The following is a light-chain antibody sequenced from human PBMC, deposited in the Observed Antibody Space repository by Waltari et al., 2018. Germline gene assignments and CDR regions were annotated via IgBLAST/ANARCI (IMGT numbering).Light chain of an antibody. Sequence: EIVLTQYPATLSLSPGERATLPCRASQSTSTYLAGYQQKPGQAPRLLMDNASNRTTGIPARFSGSGTGTDFTLTVSSLEPEDFAVYYCQQRGSWPLTFGGGIKVEIK. CDR2: NAS. J-gene: IGKJ4*01. CDR3: QQRGSWPLT. V-gene: IGKV3-11*01. CDR1: QSTSTY.